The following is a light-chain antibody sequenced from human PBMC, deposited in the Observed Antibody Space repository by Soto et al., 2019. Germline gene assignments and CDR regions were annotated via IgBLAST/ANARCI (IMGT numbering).Light chain of an antibody. CDR1: EDINNY. Sequence: DIQMTQSPSSLSASVGDRVTIACQASEDINNYLSWFQQKPGKAPKLLIYDASKLEAGVPSRFSGSGSGADFTFTISSLQAEDIATHFCQQYDDLPYTFGQGTKLEIK. V-gene: IGKV1-33*01. CDR2: DAS. CDR3: QQYDDLPYT. J-gene: IGKJ2*01.